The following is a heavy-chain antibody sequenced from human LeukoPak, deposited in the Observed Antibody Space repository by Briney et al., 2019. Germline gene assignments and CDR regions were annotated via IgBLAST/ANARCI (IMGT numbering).Heavy chain of an antibody. Sequence: GGSLRLSCTASGFTFSDYYMSWIRQAPGKGLEWISYISTSGSTIYYADSVKGRFTISRDNAKNSLYLQMNSLRAEDTAVYYCARAIFGVVTLYYFDDWGQGTLVTVSS. CDR2: ISTSGSTI. D-gene: IGHD3-3*01. CDR1: GFTFSDYY. J-gene: IGHJ4*02. CDR3: ARAIFGVVTLYYFDD. V-gene: IGHV3-11*01.